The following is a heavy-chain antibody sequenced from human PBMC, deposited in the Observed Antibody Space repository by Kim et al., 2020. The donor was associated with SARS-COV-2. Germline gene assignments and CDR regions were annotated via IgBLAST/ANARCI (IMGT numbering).Heavy chain of an antibody. CDR3: ARHYDILTGYYYYYGMDV. D-gene: IGHD3-9*01. CDR1: GFTFSSYS. CDR2: ISSSSYI. J-gene: IGHJ6*02. V-gene: IGHV3-21*01. Sequence: GGSLRLSCAASGFTFSSYSMNWVRQAPGKGLEWVSSISSSSYIYYADSVKGRFTISRDNAKNSLYLQMNSLRAEDTAVYYCARHYDILTGYYYYYGMDVWGQGTTVTVSS.